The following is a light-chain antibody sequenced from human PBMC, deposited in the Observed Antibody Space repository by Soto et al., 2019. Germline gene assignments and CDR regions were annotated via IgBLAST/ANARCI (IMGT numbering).Light chain of an antibody. J-gene: IGLJ3*02. CDR3: CAYAGSNNLV. CDR2: EVT. V-gene: IGLV2-8*01. Sequence: QSALTQPPSASGSPGQSVTISCTGASSDVGGYNYVSWCQQHRGKAPKLMIYEVTKRPSGVPDLFSCSKSGNTAALTVSGLQAEDEADYYCCAYAGSNNLVFGGGTKLTVL. CDR1: SSDVGGYNY.